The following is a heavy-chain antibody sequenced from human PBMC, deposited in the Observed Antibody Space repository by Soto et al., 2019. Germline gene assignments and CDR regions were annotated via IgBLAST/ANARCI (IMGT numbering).Heavy chain of an antibody. CDR2: ISSSSSTI. CDR1: GFTFSSYS. Sequence: ESGGGLVQPGGSLRLSCAASGFTFSSYSMNWVRQAPGKGLEWVSYISSSSSTIYYADSVKGRFTIPRDNAKNSLYLQMNSLRAEDTAVYYCARANYYGSPGDFDYWGQGTLVTVSS. CDR3: ARANYYGSPGDFDY. J-gene: IGHJ4*02. V-gene: IGHV3-48*01. D-gene: IGHD3-10*01.